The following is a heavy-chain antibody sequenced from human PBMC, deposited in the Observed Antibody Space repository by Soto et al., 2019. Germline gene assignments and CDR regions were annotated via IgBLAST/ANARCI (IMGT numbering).Heavy chain of an antibody. Sequence: EVQLVESGGGLAQPGGSLRLSCAASGFTFSSTWMTWVRQAPGKGLEWVANIKRDGSETHYVDSVKGRFTISRDNANNSLYLQMNNLRAEDTAVYYCVRDYGYWGQGTLVTVSS. CDR2: IKRDGSET. CDR1: GFTFSSTW. V-gene: IGHV3-7*05. CDR3: VRDYGY. D-gene: IGHD3-10*01. J-gene: IGHJ4*02.